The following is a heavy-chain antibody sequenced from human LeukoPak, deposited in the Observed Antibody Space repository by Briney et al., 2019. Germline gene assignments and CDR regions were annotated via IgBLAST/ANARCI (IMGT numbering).Heavy chain of an antibody. CDR2: IASDGSST. Sequence: GGSLRLSCAASGFTFSSYWMNWVRQAPGKGLVWVSRIASDGSSTTYADSAKGRFSISRDNAKNTLYLQMNSLRVEDTAVYYCAKDSAITMIVGPSDYWGQGTLVTVSS. CDR3: AKDSAITMIVGPSDY. CDR1: GFTFSSYW. V-gene: IGHV3-74*01. J-gene: IGHJ4*02. D-gene: IGHD3-22*01.